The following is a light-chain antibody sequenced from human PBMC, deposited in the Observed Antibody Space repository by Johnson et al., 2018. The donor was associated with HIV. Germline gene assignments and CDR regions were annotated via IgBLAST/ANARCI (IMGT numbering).Light chain of an antibody. CDR3: GTWDSGLSAGNV. V-gene: IGLV1-51*01. CDR2: DNN. Sequence: TQPPSVSAAPGQKVTISCSGSSCDIGNNYVSWHQQLPGTAPKLLIYDNNNRSSGIPDRISGSKSGTSATLGITRLQTGDEADDYCGTWDSGLSAGNVFGTGTKVTVL. J-gene: IGLJ1*01. CDR1: SCDIGNNY.